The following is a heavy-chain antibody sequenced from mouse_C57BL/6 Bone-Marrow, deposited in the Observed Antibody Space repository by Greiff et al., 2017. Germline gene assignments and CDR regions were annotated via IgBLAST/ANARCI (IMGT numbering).Heavy chain of an antibody. CDR3: ARQGITTVVAPWCAY. V-gene: IGHV5-6*01. J-gene: IGHJ3*01. Sequence: EVHLVESGGDLVKPGGSLKLSCAASGFTFSSYGMSWVRQTPDKRLEWVATISSGGSYPYYPDSVKGRFTISSDNAKNTLYLQMSSLKSEDKAMYYCARQGITTVVAPWCAYWGQGTLVTVSA. CDR1: GFTFSSYG. D-gene: IGHD1-1*01. CDR2: ISSGGSYP.